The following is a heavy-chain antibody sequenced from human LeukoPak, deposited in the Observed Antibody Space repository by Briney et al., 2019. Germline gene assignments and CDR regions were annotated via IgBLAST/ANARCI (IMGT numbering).Heavy chain of an antibody. CDR2: IYYSGST. CDR1: GGSISSYY. J-gene: IGHJ4*02. Sequence: SETLSLTCTVSGGSISSYYWSWIRQPPGKGLEWIGYIYYSGSTNYNPSLKSRVTISVDTSKNQFSLKLSSVTAADTAVYYCTRHEDGDYAYFDYWGQGTLVTVSS. D-gene: IGHD4-17*01. CDR3: TRHEDGDYAYFDY. V-gene: IGHV4-59*08.